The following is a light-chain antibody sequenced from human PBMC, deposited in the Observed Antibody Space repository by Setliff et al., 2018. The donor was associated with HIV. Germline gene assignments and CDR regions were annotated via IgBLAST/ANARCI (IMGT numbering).Light chain of an antibody. CDR1: SSDIGGYNY. CDR2: DVS. V-gene: IGLV2-14*03. J-gene: IGLJ1*01. CDR3: SSYTRSNTLFV. Sequence: QSALTQPASVSGSPGRSITISCTGTSSDIGGYNYVSWYQHHPGKAPKLIIYDVSDRPSGASDRFSGSKSGNTASLIISGLRAEDEADYYCSSYTRSNTLFVFGTGTKVTVL.